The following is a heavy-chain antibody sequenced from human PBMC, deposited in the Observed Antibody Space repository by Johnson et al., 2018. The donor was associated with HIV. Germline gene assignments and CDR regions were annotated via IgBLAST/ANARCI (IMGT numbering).Heavy chain of an antibody. CDR1: GFTVSTSY. CDR2: LYSGHIT. D-gene: IGHD3-16*02. J-gene: IGHJ3*02. Sequence: VQLVESGGGLVQPGGSLRLSCAVSGFTVSTSYMTWVRQAPGKGLDWVSVLYSGHITYYADSVTGRFTISRDKSKNTLFLHMIGLRPDDTAVYSCAKDRWEGDAFDIWGQGTMVTVSS. CDR3: AKDRWEGDAFDI. V-gene: IGHV3-66*02.